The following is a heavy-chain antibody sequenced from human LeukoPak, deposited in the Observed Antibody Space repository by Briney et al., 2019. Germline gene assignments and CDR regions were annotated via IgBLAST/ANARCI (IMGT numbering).Heavy chain of an antibody. CDR1: GGSITIYY. D-gene: IGHD1-1*01. Sequence: SETLSLTCTVSGGSITIYYWSWIRQPAGKGLEWIGRIYTSGSTNYNPSLKSRVTISVDTSKNQFSLKLSSVTAADTAVYYCARVLERHWFDPWGQGTLVTVSS. J-gene: IGHJ5*02. CDR3: ARVLERHWFDP. CDR2: IYTSGST. V-gene: IGHV4-4*07.